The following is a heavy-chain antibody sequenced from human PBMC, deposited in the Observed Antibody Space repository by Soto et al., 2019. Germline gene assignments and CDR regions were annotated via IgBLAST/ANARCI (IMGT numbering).Heavy chain of an antibody. CDR2: INAGNGNT. V-gene: IGHV1-3*01. CDR1: GYTFTSYA. Sequence: GASVKVSCKASGYTFTSYAMHWVRQAPGQRLEWMGWINAGNGNTKYSQKFQGRVTITRDASASTAYMELSSLRSEDTAVYYCARKRNFGSKRVGWFDPWGQGTLVTVSS. CDR3: ARKRNFGSKRVGWFDP. J-gene: IGHJ5*02. D-gene: IGHD3-10*01.